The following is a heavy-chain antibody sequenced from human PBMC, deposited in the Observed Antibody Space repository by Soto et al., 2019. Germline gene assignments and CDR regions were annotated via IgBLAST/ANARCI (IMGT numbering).Heavy chain of an antibody. V-gene: IGHV3-23*01. Sequence: DVQLLESGGGLVQPGGSLRLSCAASGFTFNAYAMTWVRQAPGKGLEWVSAIGGSGGNRYYAGSVRGRFTISRDNSKGTVDLQMNSLRVEDTAVDYCARVASDYINSVDHWGQGILVSVSS. CDR1: GFTFNAYA. D-gene: IGHD4-4*01. CDR3: ARVASDYINSVDH. CDR2: IGGSGGNR. J-gene: IGHJ4*02.